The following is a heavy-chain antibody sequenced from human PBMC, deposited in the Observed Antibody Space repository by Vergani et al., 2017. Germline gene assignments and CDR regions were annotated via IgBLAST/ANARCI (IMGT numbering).Heavy chain of an antibody. Sequence: QVQLQESGPGLVKPSQTLSLTCTVSGGSISSGGYYWSWIRQHPGKGLEWIGYIYYSGSTNYNPSLKSRVTISVDTSKNQFSLKLSSVTAADTAVYYCARVRGVVVPAAIYPEWDYFDYWGQGTLVTVSS. D-gene: IGHD2-2*02. CDR2: IYYSGST. CDR1: GGSISSGGYY. V-gene: IGHV4-31*03. CDR3: ARVRGVVVPAAIYPEWDYFDY. J-gene: IGHJ4*02.